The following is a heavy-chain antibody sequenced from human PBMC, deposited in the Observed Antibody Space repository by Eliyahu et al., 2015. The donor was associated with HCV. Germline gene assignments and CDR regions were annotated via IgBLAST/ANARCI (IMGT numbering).Heavy chain of an antibody. V-gene: IGHV3-23*01. CDR1: EFSFSSFA. CDR2: ISGSGGST. D-gene: IGHD2-2*01. CDR3: AKSGPAYCSSTSCPFDF. J-gene: IGHJ4*02. Sequence: EVQLLESGGGLVQPGGSLRLSCAXSEFSFSSFAMSWVRQAPGKGLXWVAGISGSGGSTFYADSVEGRFTTSRDNSRNILYLQLNSLRDEDTAVYHCAKSGPAYCSSTSCPFDFWGQGTLVTVSS.